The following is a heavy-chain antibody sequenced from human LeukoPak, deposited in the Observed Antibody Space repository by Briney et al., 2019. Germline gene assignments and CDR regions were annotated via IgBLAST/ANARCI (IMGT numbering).Heavy chain of an antibody. CDR2: IYHSGST. Sequence: SETLSLTCAVSGYSISSGYYWGWIRQPPGKGLEWIGSIYHSGSTYYNPSLKSRVTISVDTSKNQFSLKLSSVTAADTAVYYCARYRNLDTAYYMDVWGKGTTVTVSS. CDR1: GYSISSGYY. J-gene: IGHJ6*03. D-gene: IGHD5-18*01. CDR3: ARYRNLDTAYYMDV. V-gene: IGHV4-38-2*01.